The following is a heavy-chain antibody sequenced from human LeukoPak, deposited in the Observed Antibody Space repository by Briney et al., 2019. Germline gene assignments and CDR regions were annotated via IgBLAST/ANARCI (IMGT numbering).Heavy chain of an antibody. CDR1: GYTFTSYD. CDR3: ARDDGHDIAAHFDF. Sequence: ASVKVSCKASGYTFTSYDINWVRQAPGQGLEWMGWVSSQWGGTKYAQKFQGRVTMTTDTSINTVYMQLSGLVSDDTSAYYCARDDGHDIAAHFDFWGQGTLITVSS. J-gene: IGHJ4*02. V-gene: IGHV1-2*02. D-gene: IGHD2-15*01. CDR2: VSSQWGGT.